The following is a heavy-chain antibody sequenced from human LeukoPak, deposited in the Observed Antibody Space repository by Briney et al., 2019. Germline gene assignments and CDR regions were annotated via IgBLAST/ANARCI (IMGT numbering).Heavy chain of an antibody. CDR3: ARGSRGYSYGYSGYFDY. D-gene: IGHD5-18*01. Sequence: SETLSFTCTVSGGSISSYYWSWIRQPPGKGLEWIGYIYYSGSTNYNPSLKSRVTISVDTSKNQFSLKLSSVTAADTAVYYCARGSRGYSYGYSGYFDYWGQGTLVTVSS. V-gene: IGHV4-59*01. J-gene: IGHJ4*02. CDR2: IYYSGST. CDR1: GGSISSYY.